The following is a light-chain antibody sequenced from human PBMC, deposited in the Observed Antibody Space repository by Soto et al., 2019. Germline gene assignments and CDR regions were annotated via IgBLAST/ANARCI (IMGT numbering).Light chain of an antibody. Sequence: EIVLTQSPATLSLSPGERATLSCRASQSVSSYLAWYQQKPGQAPRLLIYDASNRATGIPARFSGSGSGTDFTLTTSSLEPADVAVYYCQQRSDWSSTFGGGTKVQIK. V-gene: IGKV3-11*01. CDR3: QQRSDWSST. J-gene: IGKJ4*01. CDR1: QSVSSY. CDR2: DAS.